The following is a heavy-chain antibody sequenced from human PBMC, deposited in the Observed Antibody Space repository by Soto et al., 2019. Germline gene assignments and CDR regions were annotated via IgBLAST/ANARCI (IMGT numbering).Heavy chain of an antibody. V-gene: IGHV3-23*01. CDR1: GFTFNNYA. D-gene: IGHD6-19*01. CDR2: ISGSGYT. CDR3: ARGGPVSGDFDV. Sequence: EVQLLESGGGLVQPGGSLRLSCVASGFTFNNYALSWVRQAPGKGLEWVSGISGSGYTYYADSVKGRFTISRDNSKNMLFLHMMSLKIEDTAMYFCARGGPVSGDFDVWGPGTLVSVSS. J-gene: IGHJ4*02.